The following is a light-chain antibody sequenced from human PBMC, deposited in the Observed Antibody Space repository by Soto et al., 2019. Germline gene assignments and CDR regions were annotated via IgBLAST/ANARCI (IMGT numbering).Light chain of an antibody. CDR3: QQYDSSPRT. Sequence: EIVLTQSPGTLSLSPGERATLSCRASQSISSSYLAWYQQKPGQAPRLLIYGASSRATGIPDRFSGSGFGTDSTLTINRLEPEDFAVYYCQQYDSSPRTFGQGTKVDIK. V-gene: IGKV3-20*01. J-gene: IGKJ1*01. CDR2: GAS. CDR1: QSISSSY.